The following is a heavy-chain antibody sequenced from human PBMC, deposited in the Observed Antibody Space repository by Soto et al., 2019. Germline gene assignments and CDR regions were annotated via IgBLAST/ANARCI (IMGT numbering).Heavy chain of an antibody. CDR3: AKRPITAPGYFDY. D-gene: IGHD6-13*01. CDR2: IYPSDSDT. CDR1: GYTFTIYW. V-gene: IGHV5-51*01. Sequence: VESLKISCQVSGYTFTIYWIGWVLQMPGKGLEWMGIIYPSDSDTRYSPSFQGQVTISADQSINTLFLQMTSLRAGDTAVYYCAKRPITAPGYFDYWGQGTLVTVSS. J-gene: IGHJ4*02.